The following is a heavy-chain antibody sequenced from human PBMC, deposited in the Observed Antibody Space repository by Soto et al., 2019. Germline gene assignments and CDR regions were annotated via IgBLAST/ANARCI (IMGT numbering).Heavy chain of an antibody. CDR1: GYTFTGYY. Sequence: ASVKVSCKASGYTFTGYYIHWVRQAPGQGLEWMGWINPCSGGTNYAQKFQGWVTMTRDTSISTAYMELSRLRSDDTAVYYCARARYSSSWYFYYGMDVWGQGTTVTVSS. CDR3: ARARYSSSWYFYYGMDV. CDR2: INPCSGGT. V-gene: IGHV1-2*04. D-gene: IGHD6-13*01. J-gene: IGHJ6*02.